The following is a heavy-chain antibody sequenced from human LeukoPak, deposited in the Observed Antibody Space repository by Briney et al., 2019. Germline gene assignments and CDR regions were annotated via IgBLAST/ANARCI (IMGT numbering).Heavy chain of an antibody. Sequence: PGGSLRLSCAASGFTFSSYSMNWVRQAPGKGLEWVSSISSSSSYIYYADSVKGRFTISRDNAKNSLYLQMNSLRAEDTAVYYCARDPDFGVCGGDCGNDYWGQGTLVTVSS. J-gene: IGHJ4*02. D-gene: IGHD2-21*02. CDR2: ISSSSSYI. CDR1: GFTFSSYS. V-gene: IGHV3-21*01. CDR3: ARDPDFGVCGGDCGNDY.